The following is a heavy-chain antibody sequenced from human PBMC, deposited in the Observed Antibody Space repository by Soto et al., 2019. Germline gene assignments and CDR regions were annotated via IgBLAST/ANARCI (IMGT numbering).Heavy chain of an antibody. CDR1: CYTFTSYG. V-gene: IGHV1-18*01. CDR3: ARGGLTPRTSVDY. J-gene: IGHJ4*02. D-gene: IGHD2-21*02. Sequence: GASVKVACKASCYTFTSYGITWLRPATVQGLDWMEWFTAYNGNTNYAQNLQGRVTMITHTSTTTAYMELRSLRSDDTTVYYCARGGLTPRTSVDYWGQGTLVT. CDR2: FTAYNGNT.